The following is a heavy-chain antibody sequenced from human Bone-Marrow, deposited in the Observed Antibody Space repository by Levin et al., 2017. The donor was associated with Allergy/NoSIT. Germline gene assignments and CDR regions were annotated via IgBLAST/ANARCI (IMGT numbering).Heavy chain of an antibody. Sequence: KISCKASGVTFSSYSISWVRQGPGQGPVWMGTIIPLFGATTYAQKFQDRVTITADKSTHTAYLELSSLRSDDTAVYFCARPEADTVVLPTTTQDAFDIWGQGTLVTVSS. D-gene: IGHD4/OR15-4a*01. J-gene: IGHJ3*02. CDR1: GVTFSSYS. V-gene: IGHV1-69*06. CDR2: IIPLFGAT. CDR3: ARPEADTVVLPTTTQDAFDI.